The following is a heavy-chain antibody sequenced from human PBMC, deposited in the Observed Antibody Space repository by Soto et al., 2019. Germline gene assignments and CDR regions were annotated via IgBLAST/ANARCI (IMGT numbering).Heavy chain of an antibody. CDR3: ARIRGYWYGLDV. Sequence: EVQLLESGGGLVQPGGSLRLSCAASGFPLSTYGMSWVRQAPGKGLEWVSSITGTGGDTYYADSVKGRVTSSRDNSNNMLYLQSNSLRGEDTAVYYCARIRGYWYGLDVWGQGPTITVS. CDR1: GFPLSTYG. J-gene: IGHJ6*02. CDR2: ITGTGGDT. V-gene: IGHV3-23*01.